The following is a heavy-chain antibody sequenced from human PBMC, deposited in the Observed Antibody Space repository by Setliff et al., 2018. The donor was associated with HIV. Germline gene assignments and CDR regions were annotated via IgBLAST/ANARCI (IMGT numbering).Heavy chain of an antibody. CDR1: GFTFSSYT. CDR2: ISSSSYYI. V-gene: IGHV3-21*01. Sequence: PGGSLRLSCAASGFTFSSYTMNWVRQAPGKGLEWVSSISSSSYYIYYADSVRGRFTISRDNAKNSLFLQMNSLRAEDTAVYYCASIELAAMVPVDYWGQGTLVTVS. CDR3: ASIELAAMVPVDY. D-gene: IGHD5-18*01. J-gene: IGHJ4*02.